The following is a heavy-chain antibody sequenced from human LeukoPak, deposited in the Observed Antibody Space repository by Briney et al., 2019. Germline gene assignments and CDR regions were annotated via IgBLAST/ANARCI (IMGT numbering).Heavy chain of an antibody. CDR3: ARFTRVVGPAYIDY. D-gene: IGHD1-26*01. Sequence: SETLSLTCTVPGGSISTYYWSWIRQPPGKGLEWIGHIYDSGSTSYNPSLKSRVTISVDTSKNQFSLKLRSVTAADTAVYYCARFTRVVGPAYIDYWGQGSLATVSS. V-gene: IGHV4-59*01. CDR1: GGSISTYY. CDR2: IYDSGST. J-gene: IGHJ4*02.